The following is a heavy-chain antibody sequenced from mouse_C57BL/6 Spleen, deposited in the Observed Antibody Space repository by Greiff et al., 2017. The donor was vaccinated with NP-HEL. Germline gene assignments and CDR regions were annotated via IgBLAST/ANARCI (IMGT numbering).Heavy chain of an antibody. CDR3: ARWMVTTGGLAY. CDR2: IYPGDGDT. D-gene: IGHD2-2*01. J-gene: IGHJ3*01. Sequence: QVQLKESGPELVKPGASVKISCKASGYAFSSSWMNWVKQRPGKGLEWIGRIYPGDGDTNYNGTFKGKATLTADKSSSTAYMQRSSLTSEDSAVYFCARWMVTTGGLAYWGQGTLVTVSA. CDR1: GYAFSSSW. V-gene: IGHV1-82*01.